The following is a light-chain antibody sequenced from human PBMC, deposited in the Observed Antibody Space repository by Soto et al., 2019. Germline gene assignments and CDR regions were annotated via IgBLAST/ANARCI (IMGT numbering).Light chain of an antibody. CDR3: QQYNNWPPTWT. CDR1: QPLNNN. J-gene: IGKJ1*01. Sequence: EIVMKQSPATLSVSPGDRATLSCRAGQPLNNNVAWYQHKPGQAPRLLIYSVSTRATDIPARFSGSGSGTEFTLTISSLQSEDFAVYYCQQYNNWPPTWTFGQGTKVDI. V-gene: IGKV3-15*01. CDR2: SVS.